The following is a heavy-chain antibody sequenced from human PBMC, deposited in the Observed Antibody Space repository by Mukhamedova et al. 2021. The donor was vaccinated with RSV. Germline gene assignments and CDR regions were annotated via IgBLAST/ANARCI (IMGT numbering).Heavy chain of an antibody. Sequence: ADSVKGRFTISRDNAKNSLYLQMNSLRAEDTAVYYCARAGGYCSSTSCYTGDYYYYYYMDVWGKGTPVTVSS. D-gene: IGHD2-2*02. V-gene: IGHV3-21*01. CDR3: ARAGGYCSSTSCYTGDYYYYYYMDV. J-gene: IGHJ6*03.